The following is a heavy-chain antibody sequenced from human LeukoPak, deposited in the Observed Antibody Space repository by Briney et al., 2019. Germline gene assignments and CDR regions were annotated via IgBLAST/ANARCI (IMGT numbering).Heavy chain of an antibody. J-gene: IGHJ6*03. D-gene: IGHD6-19*01. CDR1: GGSISSGSYY. CDR2: IYTSGST. V-gene: IGHV4-61*09. Sequence: KTSETLSLTCTVSGGSISSGSYYWSWIRQPAGKGLEWIGHIYTSGSTNYNPSLKSRVTISVDTSKNQFSLKLSSVTAADTAVYYCARGVGQAVAYSRFYYYYMDVWGKGTTVTVSS. CDR3: ARGVGQAVAYSRFYYYYMDV.